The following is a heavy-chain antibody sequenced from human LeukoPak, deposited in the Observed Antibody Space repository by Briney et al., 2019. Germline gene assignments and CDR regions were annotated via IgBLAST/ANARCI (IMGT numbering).Heavy chain of an antibody. CDR2: MYYSGST. CDR3: ARVLGGTMVRGFLNWFDP. J-gene: IGHJ5*02. V-gene: IGHV4-61*08. CDR1: GGSISSGGYY. D-gene: IGHD3-10*01. Sequence: PSETLSLTCTVSGGSISSGGYYWSWIRQHPGKGLDWIGYMYYSGSTNYNPSLKSRVTISVDTSKNQFSLKLSSVTAADTAVYYCARVLGGTMVRGFLNWFDPWGQGTLVTVSS.